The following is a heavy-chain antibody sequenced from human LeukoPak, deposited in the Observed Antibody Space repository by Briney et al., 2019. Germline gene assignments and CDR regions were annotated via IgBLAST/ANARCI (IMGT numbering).Heavy chain of an antibody. V-gene: IGHV3-23*01. D-gene: IGHD2-15*01. J-gene: IGHJ3*01. CDR1: GFTFSNYA. CDR2: ISASDGST. CDR3: AKDRITIQGDAFDF. Sequence: GGSLRLSCAASGFTFSNYAMTWVRQAPGKGLECVSTISASDGSTYYADSVKGRFTISRDNSKSTLFLQMNSLRAEDTAIYYCAKDRITIQGDAFDFWGQGTMVTVSS.